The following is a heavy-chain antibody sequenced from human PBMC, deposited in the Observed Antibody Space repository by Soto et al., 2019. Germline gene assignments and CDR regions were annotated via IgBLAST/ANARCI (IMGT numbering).Heavy chain of an antibody. V-gene: IGHV4-31*03. D-gene: IGHD2-15*01. J-gene: IGHJ5*02. Sequence: SETLSLTCTVSGGSISSADYYWTWIRQHPEKGLEWIGYISYSGSTYYSPSLESRLTISLDTSKNQFSLKLTSVTAADTAVYYCARDVGGRDETWGFDPWGQGPLVTVSS. CDR3: ARDVGGRDETWGFDP. CDR1: GGSISSADYY. CDR2: ISYSGST.